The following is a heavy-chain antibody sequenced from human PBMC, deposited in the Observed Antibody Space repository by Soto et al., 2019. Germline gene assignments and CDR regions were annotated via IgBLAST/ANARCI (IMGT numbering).Heavy chain of an antibody. CDR3: VKDKRYCTDGTCSHYYYYAMDV. CDR1: GFTFSNYA. D-gene: IGHD2-15*01. J-gene: IGHJ6*02. V-gene: IGHV3-64D*08. CDR2: ISSNGGST. Sequence: GGSLRLSCSASGFTFSNYAMHWVRQAPGKGLEYVSGISSNGGSTYYAGSVKGRFTISRDNSKNTLYLQMSSLRAEDTAMYYCVKDKRYCTDGTCSHYYYYAMDVWGQGTTVTVSS.